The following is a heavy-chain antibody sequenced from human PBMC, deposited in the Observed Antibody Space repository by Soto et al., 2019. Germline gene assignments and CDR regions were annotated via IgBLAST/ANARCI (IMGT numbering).Heavy chain of an antibody. Sequence: EVQLVESGGGLVQPGGYLRLSCAASGFTFSSYWMSWVRQATGKGLEWVANIKQDGSEKYNVDSVKGRFTISRDNAKNSLYLQMNSLRAEDAAVYYCARGAKQQLVDYWGQGTLVTVSS. CDR1: GFTFSSYW. V-gene: IGHV3-7*03. CDR2: IKQDGSEK. CDR3: ARGAKQQLVDY. J-gene: IGHJ4*02. D-gene: IGHD6-13*01.